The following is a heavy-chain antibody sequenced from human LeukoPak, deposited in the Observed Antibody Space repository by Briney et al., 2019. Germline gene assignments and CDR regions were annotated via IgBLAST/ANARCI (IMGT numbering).Heavy chain of an antibody. V-gene: IGHV3-30*18. CDR1: GFTFSSYG. CDR2: ISYDGSNK. Sequence: GGSLRLSCAASGFTFSSYGMHWVRQAPGKGLEWVAVISYDGSNKYYADSVKGRFTISRDNPKNTLYLQMNSLRAEDTAVYYCAKWSMVRGVIITHLFDYWGQGTLVTVSS. CDR3: AKWSMVRGVIITHLFDY. J-gene: IGHJ4*02. D-gene: IGHD3-10*01.